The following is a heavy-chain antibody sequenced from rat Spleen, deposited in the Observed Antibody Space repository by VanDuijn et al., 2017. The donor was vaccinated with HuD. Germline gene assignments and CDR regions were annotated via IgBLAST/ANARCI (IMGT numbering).Heavy chain of an antibody. J-gene: IGHJ2*01. CDR1: GFTFINYD. V-gene: IGHV5S13*01. CDR2: ISAGGRNT. Sequence: EVQLVESGGGLVQPGRSLKLSCAASGFTFINYDMAWVRQAPTKGLEWIASISAGGRNTYYRDSVKGRFTISRDNAKNTQYLQMDSLRSEDTATYYCASFIGTTPGWGQGVMVTVSS. D-gene: IGHD1-5*01. CDR3: ASFIGTTPG.